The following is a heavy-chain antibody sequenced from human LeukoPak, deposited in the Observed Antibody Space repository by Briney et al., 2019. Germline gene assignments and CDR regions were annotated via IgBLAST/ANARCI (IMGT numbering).Heavy chain of an antibody. CDR3: ARGLIPRDYYDSSGYRTNWFDP. Sequence: SETLSLTCTVSGYSISSGYYWGWIRQPPGKGLEWIGSIYHSGSTYYNPSLKSRVTISVDTSKNQFSLKLSSVTAADTAVYYCARGLIPRDYYDSSGYRTNWFDPWGQGTLVTVSS. J-gene: IGHJ5*02. D-gene: IGHD3-22*01. V-gene: IGHV4-38-2*02. CDR1: GYSISSGYY. CDR2: IYHSGST.